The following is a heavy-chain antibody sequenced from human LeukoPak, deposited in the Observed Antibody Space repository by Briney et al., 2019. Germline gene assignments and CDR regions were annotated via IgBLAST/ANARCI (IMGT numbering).Heavy chain of an antibody. V-gene: IGHV4-39*07. CDR3: ARVELTTTIPLLYMDV. D-gene: IGHD5-24*01. Sequence: PSETLSLTGTVSGGSISSSSYYWGWIRQPPGKGLEWIGSIYYSGSTYYNPSLKSRVTISVDTSKNQFSLKLSSVTAADTAVYYCARVELTTTIPLLYMDVWGKGTTVTVSS. J-gene: IGHJ6*03. CDR1: GGSISSSSYY. CDR2: IYYSGST.